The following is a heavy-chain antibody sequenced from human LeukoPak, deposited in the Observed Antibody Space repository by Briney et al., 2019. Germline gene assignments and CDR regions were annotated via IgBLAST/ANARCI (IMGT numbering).Heavy chain of an antibody. V-gene: IGHV5-51*01. Sequence: GESLKISCRGSGYSFTAYWIAWVRQMPGKGLEWMATIYPGDSDTTYSPSFQGQVTISADKSITTAYLQWSSLKASDTAMYYCARPAAGLGGFDYWGQGTLVTVSS. CDR1: GYSFTAYW. CDR2: IYPGDSDT. CDR3: ARPAAGLGGFDY. J-gene: IGHJ4*02. D-gene: IGHD3-16*01.